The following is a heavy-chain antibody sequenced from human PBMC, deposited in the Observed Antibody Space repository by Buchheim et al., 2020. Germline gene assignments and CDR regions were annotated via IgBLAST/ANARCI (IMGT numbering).Heavy chain of an antibody. D-gene: IGHD3/OR15-3a*01. CDR3: ARGLVIKPLGYFDY. Sequence: QVQLVESGGGVVQPGRSLRLSCAASGFTFSSYAMHWVRQAPGKGLEWVAVISYDGSNKYYADSVKGRLTISRDNSNKTLDLQMNSLRAEDTAVYYCARGLVIKPLGYFDYWGQGTL. J-gene: IGHJ4*02. CDR2: ISYDGSNK. CDR1: GFTFSSYA. V-gene: IGHV3-30*04.